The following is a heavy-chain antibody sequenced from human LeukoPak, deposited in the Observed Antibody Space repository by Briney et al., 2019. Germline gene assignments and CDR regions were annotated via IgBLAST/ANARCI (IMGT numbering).Heavy chain of an antibody. J-gene: IGHJ6*03. CDR3: AREKYYDILTGYPSTNSYMDV. V-gene: IGHV1-18*04. D-gene: IGHD3-9*01. CDR1: GYTFTGYY. Sequence: ASVKVSCKASGYTFTGYYMHWVRQAPGQGLEWMGWISAYNGNTNYAQKLQGRVTMTTDTSTSTAYMELRSLRSDDTAVYYCAREKYYDILTGYPSTNSYMDVWGKGTTVTISS. CDR2: ISAYNGNT.